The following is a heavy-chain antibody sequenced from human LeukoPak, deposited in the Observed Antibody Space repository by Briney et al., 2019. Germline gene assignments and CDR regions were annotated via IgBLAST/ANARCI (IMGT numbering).Heavy chain of an antibody. V-gene: IGHV3-21*01. CDR3: ARGHYDVLAASYKWTPDY. CDR1: XXTXNTXN. Sequence: PGXSXXLSCXASXXTXNTXNXXWVRQAPGKGLEWVSSITSGGDYIYYADSVKGRFTTSRDNAKNSLSLQLNSLRVEDTAVYYCARGHYDVLAASYKWTPDYWGQGTLVTVSS. J-gene: IGHJ4*02. D-gene: IGHD3-9*01. CDR2: ITSGGDYI.